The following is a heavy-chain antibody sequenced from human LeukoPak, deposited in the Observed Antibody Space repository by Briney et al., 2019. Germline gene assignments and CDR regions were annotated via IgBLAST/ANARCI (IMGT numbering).Heavy chain of an antibody. CDR3: VKDRDGYSYVIKTYFDS. J-gene: IGHJ4*02. D-gene: IGHD5-18*01. CDR1: GFTFSRYS. V-gene: IGHV3-74*01. Sequence: GGSLRLSCAASGFTFSRYSMHGVRQAPGKGLVWVSHVNSDGSGTDYADSVKGRFTISRDNSKSTLYLQMNSLRAEDTAVYYCVKDRDGYSYVIKTYFDSWGQGTLLTVPS. CDR2: VNSDGSGT.